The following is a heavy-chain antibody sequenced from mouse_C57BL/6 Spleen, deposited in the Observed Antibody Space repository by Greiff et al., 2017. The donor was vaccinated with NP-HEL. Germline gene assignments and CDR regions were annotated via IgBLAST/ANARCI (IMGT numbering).Heavy chain of an antibody. D-gene: IGHD3-3*01. CDR2: IHPNSGST. CDR1: GYTFTSYW. Sequence: VQLQQPGAELVKPGASVKLSCKASGYTFTSYWMHWVKQRPGRGLEWIGMIHPNSGSTNYNEKFKSKATLTVDKSSSTAYMQLSSLTSEDSAVYYCAREDSPHAMDYWGQGTSVTVSS. CDR3: AREDSPHAMDY. V-gene: IGHV1-64*01. J-gene: IGHJ4*01.